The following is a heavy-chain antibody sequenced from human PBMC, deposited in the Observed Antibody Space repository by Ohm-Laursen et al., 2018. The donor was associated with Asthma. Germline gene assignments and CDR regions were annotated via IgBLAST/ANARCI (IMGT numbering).Heavy chain of an antibody. CDR3: VREDFDWPPGYCDY. D-gene: IGHD3-9*01. CDR2: IHRTGST. Sequence: SDTLSLTCTLPGASFSTYYWGWIRQPPGKGLEWIGHIHRTGSTNYNPSLESRVTTSIDTSKNQFSLKLSSVTAADTAVYYCVREDFDWPPGYCDYWGQGTLVTVSS. V-gene: IGHV4-59*12. CDR1: GASFSTYY. J-gene: IGHJ4*02.